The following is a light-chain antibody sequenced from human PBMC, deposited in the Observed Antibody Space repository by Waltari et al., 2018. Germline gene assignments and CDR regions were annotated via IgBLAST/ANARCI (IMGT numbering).Light chain of an antibody. CDR3: ETWDTAIHV. CDR2: LNSNGSH. Sequence: QLVVTQSPSASAPLGASVKLTCTLTSGHSTFAIAWHQQQPGKGPRYLMSLNSNGSHSRGDGIPDRFSCSSSGAERYLTISSLESEDEADYYCETWDTAIHVFGGGTKLTVI. V-gene: IGLV4-69*01. CDR1: SGHSTFA. J-gene: IGLJ3*02.